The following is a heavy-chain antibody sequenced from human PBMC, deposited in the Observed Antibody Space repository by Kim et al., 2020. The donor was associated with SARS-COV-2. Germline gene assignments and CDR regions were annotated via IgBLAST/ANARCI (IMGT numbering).Heavy chain of an antibody. V-gene: IGHV3-23*05. CDR3: ATSSGMPLAGPREQ. Sequence: GGSLRLSCTASGFMFSAYAMTWVRQAPGKGLEWVSTIDKSDGTTYYADSVKGRFTISRDNSKDSLYLRMDRLKFEDTAVYYCATSSGMPLAGPREQWGHGTLVTVSS. D-gene: IGHD3-10*01. CDR1: GFMFSAYA. CDR2: IDKSDGTT. J-gene: IGHJ4*01.